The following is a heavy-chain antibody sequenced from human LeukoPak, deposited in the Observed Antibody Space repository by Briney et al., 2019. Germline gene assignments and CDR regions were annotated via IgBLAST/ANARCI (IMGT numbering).Heavy chain of an antibody. CDR2: ISGSGGST. D-gene: IGHD5-18*01. CDR3: AKGSDTAMGLYFDY. Sequence: PGGSLRLSCAASGFTFSSYAMSWVRQAPGKELEWVSAISGSGGSTYYADSVKGRFTISRDSSKNTLYLQMNSLRAEDTAVYYCAKGSDTAMGLYFDYWGQGTLITVSS. V-gene: IGHV3-23*01. J-gene: IGHJ4*02. CDR1: GFTFSSYA.